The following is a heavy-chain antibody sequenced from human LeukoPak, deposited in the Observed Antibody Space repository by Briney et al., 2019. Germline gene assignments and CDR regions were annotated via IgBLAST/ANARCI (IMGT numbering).Heavy chain of an antibody. CDR2: ISYDGSNK. V-gene: IGHV3-30*18. D-gene: IGHD3-9*01. Sequence: GGSLRLSCAASGFTFSSYGMHWVRQAPGKGLEWVAVISYDGSNKYYADSVKGRFTISRDNSKNTLYLQMNSLRAEDTAAYYCAKNGGLRYFDWYLGYWGQGTLVTVSS. CDR3: AKNGGLRYFDWYLGY. CDR1: GFTFSSYG. J-gene: IGHJ4*02.